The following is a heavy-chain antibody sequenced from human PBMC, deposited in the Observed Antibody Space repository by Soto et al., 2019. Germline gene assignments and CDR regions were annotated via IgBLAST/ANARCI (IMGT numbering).Heavy chain of an antibody. J-gene: IGHJ4*02. CDR2: INPSGGST. Sequence: ASVKVSCKASGYTFTSYYMHWVRQAPGQGLEWMGIINPSGGSTSYAQKFQGRVTMTRDTSTSTAYMELRSLRSDDTAVYYCARVYNDYVWGSYRSPLDYWGQGTPVTVSS. V-gene: IGHV1-46*01. D-gene: IGHD3-16*02. CDR3: ARVYNDYVWGSYRSPLDY. CDR1: GYTFTSYY.